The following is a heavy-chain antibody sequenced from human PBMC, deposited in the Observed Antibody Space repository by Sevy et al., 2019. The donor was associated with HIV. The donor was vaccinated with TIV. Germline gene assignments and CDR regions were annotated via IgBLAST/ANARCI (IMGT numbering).Heavy chain of an antibody. Sequence: ASVKVSCKASGGTFSSFAINWVRQAPGQGLEWMGGIIPILGIANYAQKFQGRVTITADKSANIAYMELGGLGSEDTAVYYCARDNYGDFLGLFNLWGRGTLVTVSS. CDR1: GGTFSSFA. V-gene: IGHV1-69*10. J-gene: IGHJ2*01. CDR2: IIPILGIA. CDR3: ARDNYGDFLGLFNL. D-gene: IGHD4-17*01.